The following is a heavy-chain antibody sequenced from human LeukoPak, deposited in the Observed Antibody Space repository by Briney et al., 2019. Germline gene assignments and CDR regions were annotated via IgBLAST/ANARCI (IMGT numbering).Heavy chain of an antibody. Sequence: ASVKVSCKVSGYTLTELFMHWVRQAPGQGLEWMGGFDPEDGETIYAQKFQGRVTMTEDTSTDTAYMQLSSLRSEDTAVYYCATFVKSYGDYVYGRYYYMDVWGKGTTVTVSS. CDR2: FDPEDGET. CDR3: ATFVKSYGDYVYGRYYYMDV. CDR1: GYTLTELF. J-gene: IGHJ6*03. V-gene: IGHV1-24*01. D-gene: IGHD4-17*01.